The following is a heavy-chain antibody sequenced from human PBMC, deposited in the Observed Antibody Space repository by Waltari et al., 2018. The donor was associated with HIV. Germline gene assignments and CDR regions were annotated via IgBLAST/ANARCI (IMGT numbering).Heavy chain of an antibody. CDR1: GYSISSGYY. J-gene: IGHJ5*02. V-gene: IGHV4-38-2*02. Sequence: QVQLQESGPGLVKPSETLSLTCTVSGYSISSGYYWGWIRQPPGKGLEWIGSIYHSGSTYYNPSLKSRVTISVDTSKNQFSLKLSSVTAADTAVYYCARGGDIVVVVAANPEWFDPWGQGTLVTVSS. CDR2: IYHSGST. CDR3: ARGGDIVVVVAANPEWFDP. D-gene: IGHD2-15*01.